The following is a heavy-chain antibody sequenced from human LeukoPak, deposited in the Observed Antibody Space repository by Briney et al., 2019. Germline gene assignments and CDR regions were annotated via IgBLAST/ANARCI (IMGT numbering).Heavy chain of an antibody. CDR3: ARETPGRGNSYGNYFDY. CDR1: GGSISGYY. J-gene: IGHJ4*02. D-gene: IGHD5-18*01. CDR2: ICSSGST. V-gene: IGHV4-59*01. Sequence: SETLSLTCTVSGGSISGYYWSWIRQPPGKGLEWIGYICSSGSTNYNPSLKSRVTISVDTSKNQFSLKLSSVTAADKAVYYCARETPGRGNSYGNYFDYWGQGTLVTVSS.